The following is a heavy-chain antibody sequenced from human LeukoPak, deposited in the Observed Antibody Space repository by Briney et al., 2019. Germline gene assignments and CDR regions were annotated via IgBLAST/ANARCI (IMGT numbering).Heavy chain of an antibody. J-gene: IGHJ4*02. D-gene: IGHD3-10*01. CDR1: GFTFSDSA. CDR2: LRSKTNNYAT. V-gene: IGHV3-73*01. Sequence: GGSLRLSCAASGFTFSDSAMHWVRQASGKGLEWVGRLRSKTNNYATAYAASVKGRFTISRDDSKNTAYLQMNSLKTEDTAVYYCTRPGSGDPDYWGQGTLVTVSS. CDR3: TRPGSGDPDY.